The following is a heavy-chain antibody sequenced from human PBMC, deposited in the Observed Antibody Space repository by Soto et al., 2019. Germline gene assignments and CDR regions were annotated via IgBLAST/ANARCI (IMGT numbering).Heavy chain of an antibody. CDR3: ARGGYYDSSGSRNYHYYGMNV. CDR1: GYRFTSYG. D-gene: IGHD3-22*01. V-gene: IGHV1-18*01. CDR2: ISAYDDNT. J-gene: IGHJ6*02. Sequence: QAQLVQSGPEVKKPGASVKVSCKASGYRFTSYGISWVRQAPGQGLEWLGWISAYDDNTKYAQTLQGRVYMSTDTSTNTAYMELRSLRSDDTAMYYCARGGYYDSSGSRNYHYYGMNVWRQGTTVTVSS.